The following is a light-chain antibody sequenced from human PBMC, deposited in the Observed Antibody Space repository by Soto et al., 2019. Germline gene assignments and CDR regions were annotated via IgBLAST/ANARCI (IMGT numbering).Light chain of an antibody. CDR3: QQRSSWPLT. J-gene: IGKJ4*01. V-gene: IGKV3-11*01. CDR2: DAS. CDR1: QSVGNY. Sequence: ETVLTQSPAILSLSPGERATLSCRASQSVGNYLAWYQQKSGQAPRLLISDASDRAPGIPARFSGSGSGTDFTLTISSLEPEDSAVYYCQQRSSWPLTFGGGTTVDVK.